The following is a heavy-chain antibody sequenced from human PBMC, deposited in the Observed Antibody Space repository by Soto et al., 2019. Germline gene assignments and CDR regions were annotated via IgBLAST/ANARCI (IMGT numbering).Heavy chain of an antibody. Sequence: PSETLSRTWAVSGGSMYTSNWWSLFRQSPGKGLEWIGQIFHSGAANYNLSLKSRVTISVDKSENQFSLKMSSVTAADTAVYYCASLGTTVTSFDSWGQGTLVTVSS. CDR2: IFHSGAA. V-gene: IGHV4-4*02. D-gene: IGHD4-4*01. CDR1: GGSMYTSNW. CDR3: ASLGTTVTSFDS. J-gene: IGHJ4*02.